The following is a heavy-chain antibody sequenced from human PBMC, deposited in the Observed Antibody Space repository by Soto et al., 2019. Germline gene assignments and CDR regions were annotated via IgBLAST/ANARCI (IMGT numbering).Heavy chain of an antibody. V-gene: IGHV3-30*18. D-gene: IGHD4-17*01. CDR3: ANGDYDFPFDY. CDR1: GFTFSSYG. CDR2: ISYDGSNK. Sequence: QVQLVESGGGVVQPGRSLRLSCAASGFTFSSYGMHWVRQAPGKGLEWVAVISYDGSNKYYADSVKGRFTISRDNSKNTVYLQMNSLRAEDTAVYYCANGDYDFPFDYWGQGTLVTVSS. J-gene: IGHJ4*02.